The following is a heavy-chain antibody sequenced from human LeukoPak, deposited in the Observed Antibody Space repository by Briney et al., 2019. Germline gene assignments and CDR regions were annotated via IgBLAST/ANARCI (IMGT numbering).Heavy chain of an antibody. CDR2: ISKDADAT. V-gene: IGHV3-23*01. CDR3: AKESPYCHGTDCRIYYFDS. Sequence: GGSLRLSCAASGFTFRSYAMSWVRQAPGKGLEWVSAISKDADATHYAGSVKGRFTISRDNSKDTLSLQMNSLRAEDTAVYYCAKESPYCHGTDCRIYYFDSWGQGILVTVSS. CDR1: GFTFRSYA. J-gene: IGHJ4*02. D-gene: IGHD2-15*01.